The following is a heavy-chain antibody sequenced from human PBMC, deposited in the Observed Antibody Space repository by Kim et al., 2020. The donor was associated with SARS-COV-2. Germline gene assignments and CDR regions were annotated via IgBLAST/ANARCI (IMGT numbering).Heavy chain of an antibody. J-gene: IGHJ4*02. V-gene: IGHV1-18*01. CDR3: ARDLIRYDYVWGSYPCPAY. D-gene: IGHD3-16*02. CDR1: GYTFTSYG. CDR2: ISAYNGNT. Sequence: ASVKVSCKASGYTFTSYGISWVRQAPGQGLEWMGWISAYNGNTNYAQKLQGRVTMTTDTSTSTAYMELRSLRSDDTAVYYCARDLIRYDYVWGSYPCPAYWGQGTLVTVSS.